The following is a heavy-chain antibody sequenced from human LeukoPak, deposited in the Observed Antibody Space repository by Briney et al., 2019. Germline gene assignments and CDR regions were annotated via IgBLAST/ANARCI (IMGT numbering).Heavy chain of an antibody. CDR3: AKAPTHYDSLLFFDY. CDR2: IYSGGDT. CDR1: GFTVNSNY. D-gene: IGHD3-22*01. Sequence: GGSLRLSCASSGFTVNSNYMTWVRQAPGKGLEWVSVIYSGGDTFYADSVKGRFTISRDNSKNTLYLQMNNLRAEDTAVYYCAKAPTHYDSLLFFDYWGQGTLVTVSS. J-gene: IGHJ4*02. V-gene: IGHV3-66*01.